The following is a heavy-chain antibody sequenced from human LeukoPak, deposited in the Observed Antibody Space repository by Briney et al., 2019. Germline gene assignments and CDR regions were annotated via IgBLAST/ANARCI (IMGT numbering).Heavy chain of an antibody. CDR1: GGSISSGDYY. CDR2: IYYSGST. J-gene: IGHJ4*02. D-gene: IGHD6-13*01. V-gene: IGHV4-30-4*08. Sequence: SQTLSLTCTVSGGSISSGDYYWSWIRQPPGKGLEWIGYIYYSGSTYYNPSLKSRVTISVDTSKNQFSLKLSSVTAADTAVYYCARAHSGSWYLLPYYFDYWGQGTLVTVSS. CDR3: ARAHSGSWYLLPYYFDY.